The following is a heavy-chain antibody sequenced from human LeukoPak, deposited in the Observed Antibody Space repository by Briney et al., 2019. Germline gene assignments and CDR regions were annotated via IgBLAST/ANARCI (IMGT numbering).Heavy chain of an antibody. D-gene: IGHD5-18*01. V-gene: IGHV1-69*06. CDR1: GGTFSSHA. CDR3: ASSYGTGDY. Sequence: AASVKVSCKASGGTFSSHAISWVRQAPGQGLEWMGGIIPIFGTANYAQKFQGRVTITADKSTSTAYMELSSLRSEDTAVYYCASSYGTGDYWGQGTLVTVSS. CDR2: IIPIFGTA. J-gene: IGHJ4*02.